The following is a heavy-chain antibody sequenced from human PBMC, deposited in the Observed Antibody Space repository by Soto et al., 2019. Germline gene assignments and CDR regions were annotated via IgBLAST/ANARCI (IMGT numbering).Heavy chain of an antibody. CDR1: GFTFSMHW. J-gene: IGHJ4*02. Sequence: PXGSLILSCEASGFTFSMHWMSWVCQAPGKGLEWVANIKQDGGGKYYVGSVKGRFTISRDNAKNSLYLQMNSLRAEDTAVYYCVREGPIGDWGQGTLVTVSS. CDR3: VREGPIGD. V-gene: IGHV3-7*01. CDR2: IKQDGGGK.